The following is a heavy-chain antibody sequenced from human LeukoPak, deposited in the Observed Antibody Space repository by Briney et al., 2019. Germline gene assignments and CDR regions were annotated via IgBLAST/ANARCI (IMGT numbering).Heavy chain of an antibody. V-gene: IGHV3-30*01. CDR1: GFTFSSYA. J-gene: IGHJ6*03. D-gene: IGHD6-13*01. CDR2: ISYDGSNK. CDR3: ARDGYSSYFNYYYMDV. Sequence: GGSLRLSCAASGFTFSSYAMHWVRQAPGKGLEWVAVISYDGSNKYYADSVKGRFTISRDNSKNTLYLQMNSLRAEDTAVYYCARDGYSSYFNYYYMDVWGKGTTVTISS.